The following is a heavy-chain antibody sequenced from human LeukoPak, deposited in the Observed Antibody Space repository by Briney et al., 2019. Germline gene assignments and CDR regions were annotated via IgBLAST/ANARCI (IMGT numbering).Heavy chain of an antibody. CDR2: ISWNSGSI. V-gene: IGHV3-9*01. J-gene: IGHJ4*02. D-gene: IGHD1-26*01. Sequence: PGGSLRLSCAGSGFTFDDYAMHWVRHAPGNGLEWVSGISWNSGSIDYAETVKGRFTLSRDNAKTSLYLQMNSLRPEDRAFYYCAKGTGRYWTFFDYWGQGTLVTVS. CDR1: GFTFDDYA. CDR3: AKGTGRYWTFFDY.